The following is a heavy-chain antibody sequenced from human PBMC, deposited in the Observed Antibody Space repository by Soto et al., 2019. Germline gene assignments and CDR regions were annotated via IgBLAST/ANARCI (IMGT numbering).Heavy chain of an antibody. J-gene: IGHJ3*02. V-gene: IGHV4-39*01. CDR2: TYCRGRT. D-gene: IGHD5-18*01. Sequence: SQTLPRTWTVSVASISSSDYYWAWILQPPGKGLEWLASTYCRGRTYYNPSLKSRVTISADTSKNHFSLELSSVTAADTSLYYCATHEGYSYGAPSGAFDIWGLGTMVTVSS. CDR3: ATHEGYSYGAPSGAFDI. CDR1: VASISSSDYY.